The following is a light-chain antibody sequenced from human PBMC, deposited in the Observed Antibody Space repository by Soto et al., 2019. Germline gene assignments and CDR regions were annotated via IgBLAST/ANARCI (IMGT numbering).Light chain of an antibody. CDR2: DVS. CDR1: SSDVGGYNY. Sequence: QSALTQPRSVSGSPGQSVAISCNGTSSDVGGYNYVSWYQQHPGKAPKLMIYDVSKRPSGVPDRFSGSKSGNTASLTISGLQAEDEADYYCCSYAGGSYVFGTGTKVTVL. CDR3: CSYAGGSYV. J-gene: IGLJ1*01. V-gene: IGLV2-11*01.